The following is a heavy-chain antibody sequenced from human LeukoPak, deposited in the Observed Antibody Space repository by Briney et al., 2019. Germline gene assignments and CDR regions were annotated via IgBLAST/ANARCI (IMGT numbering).Heavy chain of an antibody. V-gene: IGHV3-21*01. Sequence: GGSLRLSCAASGFTFATYWMSWVRQAPGKGLEWVSSISSSSSYIYYADSVKGRFTISRDNAKNSLYLQMNSLRAEDTAVYYCARWFGAFWGQGTLVTVSS. CDR3: ARWFGAF. D-gene: IGHD3-10*01. CDR1: GFTFATYW. CDR2: ISSSSSYI. J-gene: IGHJ4*02.